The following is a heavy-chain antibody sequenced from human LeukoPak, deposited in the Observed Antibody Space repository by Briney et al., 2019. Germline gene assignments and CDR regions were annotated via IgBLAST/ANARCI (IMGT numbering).Heavy chain of an antibody. CDR1: GYTFTGPY. J-gene: IGHJ4*02. CDR2: INPNSGGT. D-gene: IGHD3-3*01. V-gene: IGHV1-2*02. Sequence: ASLKVSCKASGYTFTGPYIHWMRQAPGQGLEWMGWINPNSGGTKYAQKFQGRVTMTRDTSISTAYMELSRLTSDDTAVYYCAPVLRFLEWSATGGQGTLVTVSS. CDR3: APVLRFLEWSAT.